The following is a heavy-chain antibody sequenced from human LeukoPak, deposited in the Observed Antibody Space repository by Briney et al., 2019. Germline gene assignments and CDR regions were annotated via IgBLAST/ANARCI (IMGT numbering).Heavy chain of an antibody. J-gene: IGHJ5*02. CDR3: ASTKIVKGYCSSSSCYTAWFDP. D-gene: IGHD2-2*02. CDR1: GGSISSGSYY. Sequence: SQTLSLTCTVSGGSISSGSYYWSWIRQPAGKGLEWIGRIYISGSTNYNPSLKGRVTMSVDTSENQFSLKLSSVTAADTAVYYCASTKIVKGYCSSSSCYTAWFDPWGQGTLVTVSS. CDR2: IYISGST. V-gene: IGHV4-61*02.